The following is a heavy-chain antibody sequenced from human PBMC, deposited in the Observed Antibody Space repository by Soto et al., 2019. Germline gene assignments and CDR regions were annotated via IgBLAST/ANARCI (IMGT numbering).Heavy chain of an antibody. CDR3: PRDSTWIPYYHYGMDV. J-gene: IGHJ6*02. D-gene: IGHD5-18*01. Sequence: EVQLVESGGGLIQPGGSLRLSCAASGFSVSSNYMSWVRQAPGKGLEWVSVIYSGGNTHYADSVKGRFTISRDNSKNTLYLQMNSLRAEDTAVYYCPRDSTWIPYYHYGMDVWGQGTTVTVSS. V-gene: IGHV3-53*01. CDR1: GFSVSSNY. CDR2: IYSGGNT.